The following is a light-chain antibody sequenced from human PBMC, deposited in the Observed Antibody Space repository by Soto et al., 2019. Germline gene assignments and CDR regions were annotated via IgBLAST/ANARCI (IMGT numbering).Light chain of an antibody. J-gene: IGLJ2*01. V-gene: IGLV4-69*01. Sequence: QPVLTQSPSASASLGASVKLTCTLSSGHSNYAIAWHQQQPEKGPRYLMKVTSDGSHSKGDGIPDRFSGSSSGAERYLTISSLQSEDEADYYCQTWGTGMVFGGGTKLTVL. CDR1: SGHSNYA. CDR2: VTSDGSH. CDR3: QTWGTGMV.